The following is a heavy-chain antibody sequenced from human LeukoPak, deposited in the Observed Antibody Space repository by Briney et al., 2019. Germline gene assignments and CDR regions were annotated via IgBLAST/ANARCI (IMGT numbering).Heavy chain of an antibody. CDR2: ISGSGGST. D-gene: IGHD3-22*01. CDR3: AKPDYYDNSGYRFLIDY. Sequence: SGGSLRLSCAASGFTFSTYAMSWVRQAPGKGLEWVSAISGSGGSTYYADSVRGRFTISRDNSKNTLYLQMNSLRAEDTAVYYCAKPDYYDNSGYRFLIDYWGQGTLVTVSS. V-gene: IGHV3-23*01. CDR1: GFTFSTYA. J-gene: IGHJ4*02.